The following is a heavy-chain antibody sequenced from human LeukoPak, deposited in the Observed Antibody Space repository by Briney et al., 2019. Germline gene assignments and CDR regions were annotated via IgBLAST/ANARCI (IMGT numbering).Heavy chain of an antibody. CDR1: GFTFSSYS. CDR2: LSGSGDST. D-gene: IGHD3-10*02. Sequence: SGGSLRLSCAASGFTFSSYSMNWVRQAPGKGPEWVSALSGSGDSTYYAASVRGRFTISRDNAKNTVYLQMSSLRAEDTALYYCSKETLFGELVRPDFWGQGTLVTVST. V-gene: IGHV3-23*01. J-gene: IGHJ4*02. CDR3: SKETLFGELVRPDF.